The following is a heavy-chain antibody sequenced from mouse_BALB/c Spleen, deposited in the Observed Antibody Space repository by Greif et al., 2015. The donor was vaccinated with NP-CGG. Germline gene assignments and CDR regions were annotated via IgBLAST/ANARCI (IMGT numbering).Heavy chain of an antibody. CDR2: IDPANANI. J-gene: IGHJ3*01. CDR3: ANAYCRSLGFAY. V-gene: IGHV14-3*02. Sequence: VQLQQSGAELVKPGASVKLSCTASGFNIKDTYMHWVKQRPEQGLEWIGRIDPANANIKYDPKFQGKATITKDTSSNIAYRQLSSLSSEYTSVYYCANAYCRSLGFAYWGQGTLVTVSA. D-gene: IGHD2-14*01. CDR1: GFNIKDTY.